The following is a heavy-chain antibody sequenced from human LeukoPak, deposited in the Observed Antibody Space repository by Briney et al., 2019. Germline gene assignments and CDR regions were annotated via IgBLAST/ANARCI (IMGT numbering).Heavy chain of an antibody. CDR3: GRAFPPLRTSSAGDL. CDR2: ISGRSSHI. D-gene: IGHD3-16*01. Sequence: GGSLRLSCSASGFSFSDYDMNRVRQAPGKGLEWVSAISGRSSHIYYGESVKGRFTISRDNAKNSLYLQMDSLGVEDTAVYYCGRAFPPLRTSSAGDLWGQGTLVIVSS. V-gene: IGHV3-21*01. J-gene: IGHJ1*01. CDR1: GFSFSDYD.